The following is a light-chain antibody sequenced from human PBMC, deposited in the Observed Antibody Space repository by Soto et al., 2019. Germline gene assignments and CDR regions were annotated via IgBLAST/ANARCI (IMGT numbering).Light chain of an antibody. J-gene: IGLJ1*01. Sequence: QSALTQPASVSGSPGQSITISCTGTSSDVGSYNLVSWYQQHPSKAPKQMIYEGSKRHSGVCERFSGFNSGNTASLTISGVQAEDEADYYCCSYAVSSTFYVFGTGTKLAVL. CDR3: CSYAVSSTFYV. V-gene: IGLV2-23*01. CDR1: SSDVGSYNL. CDR2: EGS.